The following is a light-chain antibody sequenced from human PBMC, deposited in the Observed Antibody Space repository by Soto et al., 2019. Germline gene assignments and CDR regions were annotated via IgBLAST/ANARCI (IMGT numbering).Light chain of an antibody. CDR2: DAS. V-gene: IGKV3-15*01. Sequence: EIVLTQSPGTLALSLGERAALFSRASQSVSSNLAWYQQKTGQAPRILIYDASTRDTGIPARFSGSGSGTEFTLTISSLQSEDFSVYYCQQYYDSPITFGQGTRLEIK. J-gene: IGKJ5*01. CDR1: QSVSSN. CDR3: QQYYDSPIT.